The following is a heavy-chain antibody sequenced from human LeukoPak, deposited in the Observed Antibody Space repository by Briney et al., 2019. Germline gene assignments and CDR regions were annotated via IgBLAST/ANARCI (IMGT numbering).Heavy chain of an antibody. CDR1: GGSISSHY. CDR2: IYYSGST. Sequence: SETLSLTCTVSGGSISSHYWSWIRQPPGKGLEWIGYIYYSGSTNYNPSLKSRVTISVDTSKNQFSLKLSSVTAADTAVYYCARGEVGYCSSTSCYNHYYYYYYMDVWGKGTTVTVSS. V-gene: IGHV4-59*11. D-gene: IGHD2-2*01. J-gene: IGHJ6*03. CDR3: ARGEVGYCSSTSCYNHYYYYYYMDV.